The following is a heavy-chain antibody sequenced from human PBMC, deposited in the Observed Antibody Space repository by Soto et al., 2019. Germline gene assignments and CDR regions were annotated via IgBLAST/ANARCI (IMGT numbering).Heavy chain of an antibody. V-gene: IGHV3-49*03. CDR1: GFTFGDYA. D-gene: IGHD2-15*01. J-gene: IGHJ3*02. CDR3: TRVGYSPYCSGGSCSGPLGAFDI. Sequence: EVQLVESGGGLVQPGRSLRLSCTASGFTFGDYAMSWFRQAPGKGLEWVGFIRSKAYGGTTEYAASVKGRFTISRDDSKSIAYLQMNSLKTEDTAVYYCTRVGYSPYCSGGSCSGPLGAFDIWGQGTMVTVSS. CDR2: IRSKAYGGTT.